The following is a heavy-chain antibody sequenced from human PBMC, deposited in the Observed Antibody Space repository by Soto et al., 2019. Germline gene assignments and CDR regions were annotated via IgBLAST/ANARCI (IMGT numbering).Heavy chain of an antibody. CDR1: GGSVSSGGYY. Sequence: PSETLSLTCTVSGGSVSSGGYYWSWIRQHPGKGLEWIGCIYYSGSTYYNPSLKSRVTISVDTSKNQFSLKLSSVTAADTAVYYCARVLGGYYLIEYYYFDYWGQGTLVTVSS. V-gene: IGHV4-31*03. J-gene: IGHJ4*02. D-gene: IGHD3-22*01. CDR3: ARVLGGYYLIEYYYFDY. CDR2: IYYSGST.